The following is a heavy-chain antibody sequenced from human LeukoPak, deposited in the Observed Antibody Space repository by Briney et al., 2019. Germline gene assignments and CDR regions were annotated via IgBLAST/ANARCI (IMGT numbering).Heavy chain of an antibody. CDR3: ARVPRAPNYYGSGSYYWYFDY. CDR2: IIPILGTA. J-gene: IGHJ4*02. CDR1: GGTFSSYA. V-gene: IGHV1-69*13. D-gene: IGHD3-10*01. Sequence: SVKVSCKASGGTFSSYAISWVRQAPGQGLEWMGGIIPILGTANYAQKFQGRVTITADESTSTAYMELSSLRSEDTAVYYCARVPRAPNYYGSGSYYWYFDYWGQGTLVTVSS.